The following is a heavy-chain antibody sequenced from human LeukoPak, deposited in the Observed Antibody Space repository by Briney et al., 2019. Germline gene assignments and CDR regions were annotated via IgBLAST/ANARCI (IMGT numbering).Heavy chain of an antibody. CDR1: GFGFSNYW. V-gene: IGHV3-7*01. J-gene: IGHJ4*02. Sequence: GGSLRLSCAASGFGFSNYWMSWVRQAPGEGLEWVANMNEDGSEKNYVDSVKGRFTISRDNAQDSLYLQMNSLRAEDTAVYYCARDRGYSNFDYWGQGTLLTVSS. D-gene: IGHD4-11*01. CDR2: MNEDGSEK. CDR3: ARDRGYSNFDY.